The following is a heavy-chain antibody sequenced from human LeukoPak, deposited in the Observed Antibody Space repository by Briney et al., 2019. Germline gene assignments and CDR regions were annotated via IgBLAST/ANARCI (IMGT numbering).Heavy chain of an antibody. CDR2: IIPIFGTA. CDR3: ARDRGRIAALSYYYYYYMDV. CDR1: GGTFSSYA. J-gene: IGHJ6*03. D-gene: IGHD6-6*01. Sequence: SVKVSCKASGGTFSSYAISWVRQAPGQGLEWMGGIIPIFGTASYAQKFQGRVTMTRDMSTSTVYMELSSLRSEDTAVYYCARDRGRIAALSYYYYYYMDVWGKGAAVTVSS. V-gene: IGHV1-69*05.